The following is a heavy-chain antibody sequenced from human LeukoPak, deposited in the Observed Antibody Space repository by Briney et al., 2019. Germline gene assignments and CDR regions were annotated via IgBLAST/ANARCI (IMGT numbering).Heavy chain of an antibody. J-gene: IGHJ5*02. CDR2: IYPGDSDT. CDR3: ARHRGYSYGLSGWFDP. Sequence: GQSLKISCKGSGYSFSSYWIAWVRQMPGKGLEWMGIIYPGDSDTRYSPSFQGQVTISADKSISTAYLQWSSLKASDTAMYYCARHRGYSYGLSGWFDPWGQGTLVTVSS. V-gene: IGHV5-51*01. D-gene: IGHD5-18*01. CDR1: GYSFSSYW.